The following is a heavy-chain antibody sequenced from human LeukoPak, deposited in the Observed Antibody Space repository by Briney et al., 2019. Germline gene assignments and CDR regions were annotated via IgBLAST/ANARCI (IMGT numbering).Heavy chain of an antibody. J-gene: IGHJ4*02. CDR2: ISYDGSNK. D-gene: IGHD1-26*01. V-gene: IGHV3-30-3*01. CDR1: GFTFSSYA. CDR3: ARAGVGAIYYFDY. Sequence: GRSLRLSCAASGFTFSSYAMHWVRQAPGKGLEWVAVISYDGSNKYYADSVKGRFTISRDNSKNTLYLQMNSLRAEDTAVYYCARAGVGAIYYFDYWGQGTLVTVSS.